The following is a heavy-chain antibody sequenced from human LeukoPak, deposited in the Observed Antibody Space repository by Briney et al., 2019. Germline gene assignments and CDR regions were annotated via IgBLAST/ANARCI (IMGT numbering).Heavy chain of an antibody. CDR2: ISGSGGST. CDR1: GFTFSSYA. V-gene: IGHV3-23*01. CDR3: AKFQDIVVVPAASFDY. Sequence: GGSLRLSCAASGFTFSSYAMSWVRQAPGKGLEWVSAISGSGGSTYYADSVKGRFTISRDNSKNTLYLQMNSLRAEDTAVYYCAKFQDIVVVPAASFDYWGQGTLDTVSS. D-gene: IGHD2-2*01. J-gene: IGHJ4*02.